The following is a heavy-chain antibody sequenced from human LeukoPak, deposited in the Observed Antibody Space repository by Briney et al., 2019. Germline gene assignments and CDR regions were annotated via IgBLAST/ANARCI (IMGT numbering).Heavy chain of an antibody. V-gene: IGHV3-21*01. CDR3: ARARSGWSHAFDI. J-gene: IGHJ3*02. CDR2: ISSSSSYI. CDR1: GFTFSSYS. Sequence: GGSLRLSCAASGFTFSSYSMNWVRQAPGKGLEWVSSISSSSSYIYYADSVKGRFTISRDNAKNSLYLQMNSLRAEDTAVYYCARARSGWSHAFDIWGQGTMVTVSS. D-gene: IGHD6-19*01.